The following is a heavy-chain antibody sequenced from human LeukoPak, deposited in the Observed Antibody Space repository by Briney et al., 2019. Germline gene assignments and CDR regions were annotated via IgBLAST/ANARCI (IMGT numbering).Heavy chain of an antibody. D-gene: IGHD4-17*01. V-gene: IGHV3-30-3*01. CDR3: ARGKNYGDYEGNWFDP. CDR1: GFTFSSYA. J-gene: IGHJ5*02. Sequence: PGRSLRLSCAASGFTFSSYAMHWVRQAPGKGLEWVAVISYDGSNKYYADSVKGRFTISRDNSKNTLYLQMNSLRAEDTAVYYCARGKNYGDYEGNWFDPWGQGTLVTVSS. CDR2: ISYDGSNK.